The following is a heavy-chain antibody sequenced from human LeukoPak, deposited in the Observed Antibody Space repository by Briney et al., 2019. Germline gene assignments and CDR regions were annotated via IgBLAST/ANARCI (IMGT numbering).Heavy chain of an antibody. J-gene: IGHJ4*02. D-gene: IGHD4-17*01. Sequence: SETLSLTCTVSGGSISSYYWSWIRQPPGKGLEWIGYISSSGSTKYNPSLKSRVTTSLDTSKNQFSLKLTSVTAADTAMYYCARDLRTGWTTALSNWGQGTLVTVSS. CDR2: ISSSGST. V-gene: IGHV4-59*01. CDR1: GGSISSYY. CDR3: ARDLRTGWTTALSN.